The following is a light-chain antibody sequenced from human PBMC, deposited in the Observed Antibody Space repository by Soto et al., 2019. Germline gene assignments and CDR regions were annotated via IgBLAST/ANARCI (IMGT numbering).Light chain of an antibody. J-gene: IGKJ1*01. CDR1: QSVSSY. Sequence: EIVFTQSPATLSLSPGERSTLSCRASQSVSSYLAWYQQKPGQAPSLLIYDASKRATGIPARFSGSGFGTDYTLTISSLEPEDFAVYYCQQRNKWRTFGQGTKVDIK. CDR3: QQRNKWRT. V-gene: IGKV3-11*01. CDR2: DAS.